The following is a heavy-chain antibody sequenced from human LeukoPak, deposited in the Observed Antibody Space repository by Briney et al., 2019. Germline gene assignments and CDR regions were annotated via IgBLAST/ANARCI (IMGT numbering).Heavy chain of an antibody. CDR2: MNPNSGNT. V-gene: IGHV1-8*01. CDR3: ARGYGYYYDSSGYYIDY. Sequence: ASVKVSCKASGYAFTSYDINWVRQATGQGLEWMVWMNPNSGNTGYAQKFQGRVTMTRNTSISTAYMELSSLRSEDTAVYYCARGYGYYYDSSGYYIDYWGQGTLVTVSS. CDR1: GYAFTSYD. D-gene: IGHD3-22*01. J-gene: IGHJ4*02.